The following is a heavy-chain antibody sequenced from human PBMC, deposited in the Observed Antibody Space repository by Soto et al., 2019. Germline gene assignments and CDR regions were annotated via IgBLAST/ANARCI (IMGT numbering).Heavy chain of an antibody. CDR2: IYSSGST. CDR3: ARVSNSGYYQFDY. J-gene: IGHJ4*02. V-gene: IGHV4-31*02. CDR1: GGSISSGGYW. D-gene: IGHD3-22*01. Sequence: SSTLSLTCTVSGGSISSGGYWWSWIRQHPGKGLEWIGYIYSSGSTYYNPSLTSRVTISLDTAKKQFSLKLSSVTAADTAIYYCARVSNSGYYQFDYWGQGTLVTVSS.